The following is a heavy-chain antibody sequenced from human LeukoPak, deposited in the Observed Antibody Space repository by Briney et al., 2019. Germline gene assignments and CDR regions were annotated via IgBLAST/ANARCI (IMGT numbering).Heavy chain of an antibody. CDR1: GGSVSSGSYY. V-gene: IGHV4-61*01. D-gene: IGHD3-3*01. Sequence: LSETLSLTCTVSGGSVSSGSYYWSWIRQPPGKGLEWIGYIYYSGSTNYNPSLKSRVTISVDTSKNQFSLKLSSVTAADTAVYYCAREPGYDFWSGLPTPYGVDVWGQGTTVTVSS. CDR2: IYYSGST. CDR3: AREPGYDFWSGLPTPYGVDV. J-gene: IGHJ6*02.